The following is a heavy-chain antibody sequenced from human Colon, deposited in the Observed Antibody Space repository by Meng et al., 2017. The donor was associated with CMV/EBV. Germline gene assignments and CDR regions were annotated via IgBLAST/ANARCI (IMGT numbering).Heavy chain of an antibody. V-gene: IGHV3-43D*03. Sequence: GESLKISCAASGFIFDNHAMHWVRQVPGKGLEWVSLISWDGGTTYYADSVKGRFTVSRDNSRNTLYLQMNSLRAEDTAVYYCAKDVLRFMEWPHAFDKWGQGAMVTVSS. CDR3: AKDVLRFMEWPHAFDK. CDR1: GFIFDNHA. J-gene: IGHJ3*02. CDR2: ISWDGGTT. D-gene: IGHD3-3*01.